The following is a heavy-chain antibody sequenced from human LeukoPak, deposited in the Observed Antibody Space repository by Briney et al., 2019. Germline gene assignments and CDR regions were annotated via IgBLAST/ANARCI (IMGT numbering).Heavy chain of an antibody. CDR2: LWYDGSNK. J-gene: IGHJ4*02. CDR1: GVTFSSYG. Sequence: GGSLRLSCAASGVTFSSYGMYWVRQAPGKGLEWLAVLWYDGSNKYYADSVKGRFTISRDNSKNTLYLQMNSLRADDTAVYYCARGSSSDYFDYWGQGTLVTVSS. CDR3: ARGSSSDYFDY. V-gene: IGHV3-33*01. D-gene: IGHD6-13*01.